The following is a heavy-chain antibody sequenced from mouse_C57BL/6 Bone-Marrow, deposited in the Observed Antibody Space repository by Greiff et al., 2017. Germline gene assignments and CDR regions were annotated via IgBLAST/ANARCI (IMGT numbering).Heavy chain of an antibody. CDR1: GYTFTSYW. J-gene: IGHJ3*01. V-gene: IGHV1-69*01. Sequence: QVNVKQPGAELVMPGASVKLSCKASGYTFTSYWMHWVKQRPGQGLEWIGEIDPSDSYTNYNQKFKGKSTLTVDKSSSTAYMQLSSLTSEDSAVYYCARKGIDDYDWVFAYWGQGTLVTVSA. CDR3: ARKGIDDYDWVFAY. D-gene: IGHD2-4*01. CDR2: IDPSDSYT.